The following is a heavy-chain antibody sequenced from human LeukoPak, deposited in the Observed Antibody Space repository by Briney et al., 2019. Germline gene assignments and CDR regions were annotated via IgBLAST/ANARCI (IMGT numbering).Heavy chain of an antibody. J-gene: IGHJ4*02. CDR1: GGSFIGFH. V-gene: IGHV4-34*01. CDR2: INHSGST. Sequence: SETLSLTCAVYGGSFIGFHWNWIRQPPGKGLEWIGDINHSGSTNYNPSLTSRVTISVDPSKNQFSLNLSSVTAADTAVYYCARPAGQMGYFDYWGQGTLVTVSS. CDR3: ARPAGQMGYFDY. D-gene: IGHD5-24*01.